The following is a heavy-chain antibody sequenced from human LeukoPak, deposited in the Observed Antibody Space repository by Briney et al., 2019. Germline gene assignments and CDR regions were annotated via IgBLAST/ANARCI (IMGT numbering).Heavy chain of an antibody. CDR3: ARVGRWAYYYDSSGYYYFGY. D-gene: IGHD3-22*01. V-gene: IGHV4-34*01. J-gene: IGHJ4*02. CDR2: INHSGST. Sequence: ASETLSLTCAVYGGSFSGYYWSWIRQPPGKGLEWIGEINHSGSTNYNPSLKSRVTISVDTSKNQFSLKLSSVTAADTAVYYCARVGRWAYYYDSSGYYYFGYWGQGTLVTVSS. CDR1: GGSFSGYY.